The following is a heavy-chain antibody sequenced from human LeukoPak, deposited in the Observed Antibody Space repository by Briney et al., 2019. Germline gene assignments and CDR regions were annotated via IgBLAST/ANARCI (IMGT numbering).Heavy chain of an antibody. CDR3: ARALGSSSWYIFVY. D-gene: IGHD6-13*01. Sequence: ASLKASCKASGYTFTSSAMLWVRLAPGQRLEWMGWITAGNDNTNDSQEFQGRVTITRDRSASTAYMELSRRISEDMAVYYCARALGSSSWYIFVYWGQGTLVTV. J-gene: IGHJ4*02. V-gene: IGHV1-3*03. CDR2: ITAGNDNT. CDR1: GYTFTSSA.